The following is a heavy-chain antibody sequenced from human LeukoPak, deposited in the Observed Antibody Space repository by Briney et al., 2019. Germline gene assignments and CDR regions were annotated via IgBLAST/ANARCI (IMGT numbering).Heavy chain of an antibody. Sequence: GESLKISCQTSGYRVSSFSIAWGRQMPGKGLEWMGIIYPGDSDTTYSPSFQGQVTISADKSVNTAYIQWSNLQASDTSIYYRARNQKRFAPTDDRRLYYFDSWGQGTLVTVSS. J-gene: IGHJ4*02. V-gene: IGHV5-51*01. CDR2: IYPGDSDT. CDR1: GYRVSSFS. CDR3: ARNQKRFAPTDDRRLYYFDS. D-gene: IGHD3-22*01.